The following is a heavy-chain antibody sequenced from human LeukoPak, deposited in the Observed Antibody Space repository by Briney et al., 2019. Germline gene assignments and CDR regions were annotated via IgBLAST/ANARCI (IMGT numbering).Heavy chain of an antibody. CDR3: ARTVLMVYDIVD. D-gene: IGHD2-8*01. J-gene: IGHJ4*02. Sequence: SETLSLTCTVSGGSISSYYWSWIRQPPGKGLEWIGYIYYSGSTNYNPSLKSRVTISVDTSKNQFSLKLSSVTPSDTAVYYCARTVLMVYDIVDWGQGTLVTVSS. CDR2: IYYSGST. V-gene: IGHV4-59*01. CDR1: GGSISSYY.